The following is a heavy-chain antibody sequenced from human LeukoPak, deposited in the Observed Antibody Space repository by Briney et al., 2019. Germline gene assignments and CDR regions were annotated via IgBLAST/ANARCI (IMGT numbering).Heavy chain of an antibody. Sequence: ASVKVSCKASGYTFTRYYMHWVRQAPGQGLEWMGIINPSGGSTSYAQKFQGRVTMTRDTSTSTVYMELSSLRSEDTAVYYCARQLAVDAFDIWGQGTMVTVSS. V-gene: IGHV1-46*03. J-gene: IGHJ3*02. CDR2: INPSGGST. D-gene: IGHD6-6*01. CDR1: GYTFTRYY. CDR3: ARQLAVDAFDI.